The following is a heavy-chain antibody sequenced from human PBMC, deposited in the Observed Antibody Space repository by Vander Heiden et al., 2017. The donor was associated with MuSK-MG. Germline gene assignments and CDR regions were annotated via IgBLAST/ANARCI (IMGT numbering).Heavy chain of an antibody. Sequence: EVQLVESGGGLIQPGGSLRLSCAASGFTVSSNYMSWVRQAPGKGLEWVSVIYSGGSTDDADAVKGRFTISRDNSKKTRYLKMKRMRAEDTAVYYYARDSIVRNAFDIWGQGTMVTVSS. CDR3: ARDSIVRNAFDI. V-gene: IGHV3-53*01. CDR2: IYSGGST. D-gene: IGHD1-26*01. J-gene: IGHJ3*02. CDR1: GFTVSSNY.